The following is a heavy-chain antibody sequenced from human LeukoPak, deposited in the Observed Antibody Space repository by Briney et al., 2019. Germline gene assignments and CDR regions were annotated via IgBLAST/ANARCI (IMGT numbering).Heavy chain of an antibody. CDR3: AKDSYSSSWEYYYGMDV. V-gene: IGHV3-23*01. D-gene: IGHD6-13*01. CDR2: ISGSGGST. CDR1: GFTFSSYA. Sequence: AGGSLRLSCAASGFTFSSYAMSWVRQAPGKGLEWVSAISGSGGSTYYAGSVKGRFTISRDNSKNTLYLQMNSLRAEDTAVYYCAKDSYSSSWEYYYGMDVWGQGTTVTVSS. J-gene: IGHJ6*02.